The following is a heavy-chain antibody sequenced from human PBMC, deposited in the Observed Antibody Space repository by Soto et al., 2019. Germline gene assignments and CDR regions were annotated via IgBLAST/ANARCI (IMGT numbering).Heavy chain of an antibody. J-gene: IGHJ4*02. CDR1: SGSISSSNW. D-gene: IGHD6-19*01. CDR3: ARGGVSSGWYYFDY. Sequence: SETLSLTCAVSSGSISSSNWWSWVRQPPGKGLEWIGEIYHSGSTNYNPSLKSRVTISVDKSKNQFSLKLSSVTAADTAVYYCARGGVSSGWYYFDYWGQGTLVTVS. V-gene: IGHV4-4*02. CDR2: IYHSGST.